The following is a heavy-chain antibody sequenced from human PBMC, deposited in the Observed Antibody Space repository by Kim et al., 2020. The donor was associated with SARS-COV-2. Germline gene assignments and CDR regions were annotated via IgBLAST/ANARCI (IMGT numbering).Heavy chain of an antibody. CDR2: INHSGST. CDR3: ARGRFKFSWYEGKYFDY. J-gene: IGHJ4*02. Sequence: SETLSLTCAVYGGSFSGYYWSWIRQPPGKGLEWIGEINHSGSTNYNPSLKSRVTISVDTSKNQFSLKLSSVTAADTAVYYCARGRFKFSWYEGKYFDYWGQGTLVTVSS. D-gene: IGHD6-13*01. V-gene: IGHV4-34*01. CDR1: GGSFSGYY.